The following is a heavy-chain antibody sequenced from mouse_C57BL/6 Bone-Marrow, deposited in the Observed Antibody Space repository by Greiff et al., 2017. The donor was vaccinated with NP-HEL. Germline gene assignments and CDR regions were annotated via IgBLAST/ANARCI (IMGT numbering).Heavy chain of an antibody. V-gene: IGHV5-12*01. Sequence: EVHLVESGGGLVQPGGSLKLSCAASGFTFSDYYMYWVRQTPEKRLEWVAYISNGGGSTYYPDTVKGRFTIARDNAKNTLYLQMSRLKSEDTAMYYCARQGIYYDFDYWGQGTTLTVSS. CDR1: GFTFSDYY. J-gene: IGHJ2*01. D-gene: IGHD2-4*01. CDR3: ARQGIYYDFDY. CDR2: ISNGGGST.